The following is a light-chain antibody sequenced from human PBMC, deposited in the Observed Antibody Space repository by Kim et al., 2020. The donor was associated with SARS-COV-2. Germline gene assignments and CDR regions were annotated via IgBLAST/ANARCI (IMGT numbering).Light chain of an antibody. J-gene: IGLJ3*02. V-gene: IGLV1-44*01. CDR3: AVGEDSLNVPV. CDR2: SNN. CDR1: SSNIGSNT. Sequence: ELTQPPSASVTPGQRVTIACSGSSSNIGSNTVNWYQQVPRTAPKLLIYSNNPRPSGVPDRCSGSKSGTSASLAISGRQSEDEADYYCAVGEDSLNVPVFGGGTQLTVL.